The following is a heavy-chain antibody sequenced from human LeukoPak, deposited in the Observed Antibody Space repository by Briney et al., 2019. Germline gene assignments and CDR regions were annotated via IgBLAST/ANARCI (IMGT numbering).Heavy chain of an antibody. CDR3: AKVSYYDSSGYLDY. D-gene: IGHD3-22*01. J-gene: IGHJ4*02. CDR2: ISGSGGST. CDR1: GFTFSSYA. V-gene: IGHV3-23*01. Sequence: GGSLRLSCAASGFTFSSYAMSWVRQAPGKGLEWVSAISGSGGSTYYADSVKGRFTISRDNSKSTLYLQMNSLRAEDTAVYYCAKVSYYDSSGYLDYWGQGTLVTVSS.